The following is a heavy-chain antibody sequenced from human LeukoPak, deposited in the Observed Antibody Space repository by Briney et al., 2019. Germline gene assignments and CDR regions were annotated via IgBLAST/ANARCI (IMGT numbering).Heavy chain of an antibody. V-gene: IGHV4-59*01. Sequence: SETLSLTCTVSGGSISSYYWSWIRQPPGKGLEWIGYIYYSGSTNYNPSLKSRVTISVDTSKNQFSLELSSVTAADTAVYYCARGMTVTTSIYFDYWGQGTLVTVSS. CDR2: IYYSGST. D-gene: IGHD4-17*01. CDR3: ARGMTVTTSIYFDY. CDR1: GGSISSYY. J-gene: IGHJ4*02.